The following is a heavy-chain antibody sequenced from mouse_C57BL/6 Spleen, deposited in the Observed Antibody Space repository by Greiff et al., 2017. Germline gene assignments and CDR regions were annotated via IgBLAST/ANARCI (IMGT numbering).Heavy chain of an antibody. D-gene: IGHD1-1*01. Sequence: VQLQQPGGGLVKPGASLKLSCAASGFTFSDYGMHWVRQGPEQGLEWVGYISSGSSNIYYADTVKGRFTLSRDNATNTLFLQMTSLRSEDTAMYYCVVVVGEEYYFDYWGQGTTLTVSS. CDR3: VVVVGEEYYFDY. J-gene: IGHJ2*01. CDR1: GFTFSDYG. V-gene: IGHV5-17*01. CDR2: ISSGSSNI.